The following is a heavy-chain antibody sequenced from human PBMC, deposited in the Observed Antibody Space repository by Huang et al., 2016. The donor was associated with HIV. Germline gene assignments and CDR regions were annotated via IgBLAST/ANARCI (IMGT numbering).Heavy chain of an antibody. Sequence: QLRESGPGLVTPSETLSLTCSASGTSMTSSTFYWGWFRQPPGRGLEWIGSVYFRGNTYHNPSLKSRVTISIDTANKQYSMRLTVGTAADTAVYFCAREVRSVDTDRPDGYYYRGLDVWGQGTTVSVSS. CDR3: AREVRSVDTDRPDGYYYRGLDV. J-gene: IGHJ6*02. CDR2: VYFRGNT. D-gene: IGHD2-2*03. V-gene: IGHV4-39*02. CDR1: GTSMTSSTFY.